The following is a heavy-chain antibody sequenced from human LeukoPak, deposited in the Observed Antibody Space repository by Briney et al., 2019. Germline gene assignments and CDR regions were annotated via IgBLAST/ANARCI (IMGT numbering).Heavy chain of an antibody. CDR2: IYTSGST. V-gene: IGHV4-4*07. D-gene: IGHD1-14*01. Sequence: PSETLSLTCTVSGGSMSSDYWSWIRQPAGKGLEYIGRIYTSGSTNYNPSLKSRVTMSLDTSKNQFSLKLSSVTAADTAVYYCAGLSPNRWSDPWGQGTLVIVSS. CDR1: GGSMSSDY. J-gene: IGHJ5*02. CDR3: AGLSPNRWSDP.